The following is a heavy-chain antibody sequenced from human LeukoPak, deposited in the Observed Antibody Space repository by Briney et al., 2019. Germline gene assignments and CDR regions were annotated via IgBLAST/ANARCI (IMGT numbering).Heavy chain of an antibody. CDR3: ALLLEDYYGSGNMDV. D-gene: IGHD3-10*01. V-gene: IGHV1-2*02. CDR1: GYTFTGYY. J-gene: IGHJ6*04. Sequence: GASVKVSCKASGYTFTGYYMHWVRQAPGQGLEWMGWINPNSGGTNYAQKFQGRVTMTRDTSISTAYMELSRLRSDDTAVYYCALLLEDYYGSGNMDVWGKGTTVTVSS. CDR2: INPNSGGT.